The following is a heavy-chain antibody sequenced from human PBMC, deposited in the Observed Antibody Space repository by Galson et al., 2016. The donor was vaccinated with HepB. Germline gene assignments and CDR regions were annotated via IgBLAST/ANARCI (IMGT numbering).Heavy chain of an antibody. D-gene: IGHD4-17*01. CDR1: GFDFNDSS. CDR2: VSFDGRNT. CDR3: TRAAAGRTATTTLA. J-gene: IGHJ5*02. Sequence: SLRLSCAGSGFDFNDSSIHWVRPSPGKGLEWVAGVSFDGRNTYYADSVKGRFSISRDSSKKTVYLQMNSLRSKDTAVYYCTRAAAGRTATTTLAWGQGLLVTVSS. V-gene: IGHV3-30-3*01.